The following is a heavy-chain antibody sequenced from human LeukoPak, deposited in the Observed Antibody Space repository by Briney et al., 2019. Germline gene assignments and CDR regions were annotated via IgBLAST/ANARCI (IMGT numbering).Heavy chain of an antibody. Sequence: SETLSLTCTVSGGSIRSSSYYWGWIRQPPGKGLEWIGSIYYSGSTYYNPSLKSRVTISVDTSKNQFSLKLSSVTAADTAVYYCARLYYDILTGDYYFDYWGQGTLVTVSS. CDR2: IYYSGST. V-gene: IGHV4-39*01. CDR1: GGSIRSSSYY. J-gene: IGHJ4*02. D-gene: IGHD3-9*01. CDR3: ARLYYDILTGDYYFDY.